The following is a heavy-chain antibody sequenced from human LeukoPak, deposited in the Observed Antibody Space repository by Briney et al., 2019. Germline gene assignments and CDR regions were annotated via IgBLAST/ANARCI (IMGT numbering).Heavy chain of an antibody. CDR1: GFTFSDYY. Sequence: GGSLRLSCAASGFTFSDYYMSWLRQAPGKGLEWVSYISSSANTIFYADSVKGRFIISRDNAKNSLYLQMNSLRAEDTAVYYCAELGITMIGGVWGKGTTVTISS. V-gene: IGHV3-11*04. CDR3: AELGITMIGGV. J-gene: IGHJ6*04. D-gene: IGHD3-10*02. CDR2: ISSSANTI.